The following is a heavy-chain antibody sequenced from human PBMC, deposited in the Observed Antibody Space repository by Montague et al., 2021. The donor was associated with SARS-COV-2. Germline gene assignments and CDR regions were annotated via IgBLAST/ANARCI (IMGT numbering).Heavy chain of an antibody. D-gene: IGHD1-26*01. Sequence: SETLSLTCAVYGGSFSGYYWSWIRQPPGKGLEWIGEINHSGSTNYNPSLKSRVTISVDTSKNQFSLKLSSVTAADTAVYYCARSGWERHVLARYYYYYGMDVWGQGTTVTVSS. CDR1: GGSFSGYY. CDR3: ARSGWERHVLARYYYYYGMDV. V-gene: IGHV4-34*01. J-gene: IGHJ6*02. CDR2: INHSGST.